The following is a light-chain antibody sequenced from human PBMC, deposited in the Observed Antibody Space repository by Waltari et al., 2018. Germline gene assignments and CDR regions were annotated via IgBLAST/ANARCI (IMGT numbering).Light chain of an antibody. CDR1: QSVTRW. Sequence: DIQMTQSPSTLSASVGDSVTITCRATQSVTRWLAWYQLKPGEAPKVLIHEASRLIDGVPSRFSGSGSGTQFTLTISSLQPDDFATYYCQQYSSFFPAFGQGT. CDR2: EAS. V-gene: IGKV1-5*03. CDR3: QQYSSFFPA. J-gene: IGKJ1*01.